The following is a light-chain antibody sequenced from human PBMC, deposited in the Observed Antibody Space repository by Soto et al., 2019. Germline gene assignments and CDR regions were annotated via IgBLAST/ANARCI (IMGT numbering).Light chain of an antibody. Sequence: EIVMTQSPATLSVSPGERATLSCRASQSVSSNLAWYQQKPGQAPRLLIYGASTRATGIPARFSGSGSGTEFTLTISSLQSADFAVCYCQQYNNWPPWTFGQGTKVEIK. J-gene: IGKJ1*01. CDR1: QSVSSN. CDR3: QQYNNWPPWT. CDR2: GAS. V-gene: IGKV3D-15*01.